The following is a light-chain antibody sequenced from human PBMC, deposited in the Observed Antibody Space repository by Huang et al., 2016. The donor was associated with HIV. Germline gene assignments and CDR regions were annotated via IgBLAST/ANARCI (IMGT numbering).Light chain of an antibody. CDR3: QQYYNSPQT. Sequence: DIVVTQSPDSLAVSLGETASLTCLPRQSVISSSTNKNYLAWFQQQSGQPPKLRIFGASTREAVVSDRITGSGSGTHFTLTISNVRTEDVAIYYCQQYYNSPQTFGPGTSVEI. CDR1: QSVISSSTNKNY. V-gene: IGKV4-1*01. J-gene: IGKJ3*01. CDR2: GAS.